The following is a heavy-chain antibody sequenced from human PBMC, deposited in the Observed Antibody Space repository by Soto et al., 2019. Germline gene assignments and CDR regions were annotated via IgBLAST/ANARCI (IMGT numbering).Heavy chain of an antibody. CDR2: ISAYNGDT. CDR1: GYTFTNYG. CDR3: ARVRQLGGYFYYYMDV. D-gene: IGHD6-6*01. V-gene: IGHV1-18*01. J-gene: IGHJ6*03. Sequence: QVQLLQSGAEVKKPGASVKVSCKASGYTFTNYGITWVRQAPGQGLEWMGWISAYNGDTHYTQRLQGRGTMTTDTSTSTAYMELRGLRSDDTAVYYCARVRQLGGYFYYYMDVWGKGTTVTVSS.